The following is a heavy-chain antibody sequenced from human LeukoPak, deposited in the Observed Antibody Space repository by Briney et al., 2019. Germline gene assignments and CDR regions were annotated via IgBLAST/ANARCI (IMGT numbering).Heavy chain of an antibody. D-gene: IGHD5-18*01. CDR1: GGSFSGHY. Sequence: SETLSLTCAVYGGSFSGHYWTWIRQPPGQGLEWIGEINHNGSTNYNPSLKSRVPISVDPSKNQFSLKLSSLTAADTAVYYCARGCAVDTAMRHVDYWGQGSMVSVSS. CDR3: ARGCAVDTAMRHVDY. V-gene: IGHV4-34*01. CDR2: INHNGST. J-gene: IGHJ4*02.